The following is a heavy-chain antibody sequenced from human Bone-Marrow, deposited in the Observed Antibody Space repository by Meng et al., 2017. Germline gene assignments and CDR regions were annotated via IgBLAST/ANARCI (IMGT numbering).Heavy chain of an antibody. D-gene: IGHD6-13*01. V-gene: IGHV3-9*01. CDR1: GFTFDDYA. CDR2: ISWNSGSI. CDR3: AKAIGSSRRPWFDP. Sequence: SLKISCAASGFTFDDYAMHWVRQAPGKGLEWVSGISWNSGSIGYADSVKGRFTISRDNSKNTLYLQMNSLRAEDTAVYYCAKAIGSSRRPWFDPWGQGTLVTVSS. J-gene: IGHJ5*02.